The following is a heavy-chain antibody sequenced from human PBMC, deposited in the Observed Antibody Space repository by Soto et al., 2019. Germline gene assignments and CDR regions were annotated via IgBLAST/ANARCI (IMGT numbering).Heavy chain of an antibody. CDR3: ARVRDRTLWFGELRHWFDP. CDR1: GFTFSSYW. Sequence: PGGSPRLSCAASGFTFSSYWMSWVRQAPGKGLEWVANIKQDGSEKYYVDSVKGRFTISRDNAKNSLYLQMNSLRAEDTAVYYCARVRDRTLWFGELRHWFDPWGKGSL. J-gene: IGHJ5*02. V-gene: IGHV3-7*01. CDR2: IKQDGSEK. D-gene: IGHD3-10*01.